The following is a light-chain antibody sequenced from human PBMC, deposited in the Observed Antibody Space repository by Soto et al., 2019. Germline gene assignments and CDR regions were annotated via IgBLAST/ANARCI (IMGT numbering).Light chain of an antibody. CDR1: SSDIGSYNY. Sequence: QSALTQPRSVSGSPGQSVTISCTGTSSDIGSYNYVSWYQQHPGKAPKLMIYDVSKRPSGVPDRFSGSKSGNTASLTISGLQAEDEADYHCCTYAGSYLWVFGGGTKLTVL. CDR3: CTYAGSYLWV. V-gene: IGLV2-11*01. CDR2: DVS. J-gene: IGLJ3*02.